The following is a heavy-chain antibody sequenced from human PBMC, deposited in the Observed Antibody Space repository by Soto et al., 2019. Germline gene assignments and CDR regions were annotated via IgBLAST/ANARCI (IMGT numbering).Heavy chain of an antibody. J-gene: IGHJ6*02. V-gene: IGHV1-69*01. CDR1: GGTFSSYA. CDR2: IIPIFGTA. D-gene: IGHD4-17*01. CDR3: ARGGDDYGELVVGYYGMDV. Sequence: QVQLVQSGAEVKKPGSSVKVSCKASGGTFSSYAISWVRQAPGQGLEWMGGIIPIFGTANYAQKFQGRVTITADESTSTAYMELSSLRSEDTAVYYCARGGDDYGELVVGYYGMDVWGQGTTVTVSS.